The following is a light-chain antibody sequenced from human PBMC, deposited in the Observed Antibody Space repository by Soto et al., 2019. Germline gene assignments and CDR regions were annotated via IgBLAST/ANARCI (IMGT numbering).Light chain of an antibody. CDR2: KAS. CDR1: QSISSR. Sequence: DIDVTQYPSTLSASVGDRXXXXXRASQSISSRLAWYQQKPGKAPKVLIYKASSLESGVPSRFSGSGSGTEFIITISIQQADDFANYCGQYDWDMWTFGQGTKVDIK. J-gene: IGKJ1*01. V-gene: IGKV1-5*03. CDR3: QYDWDMWT.